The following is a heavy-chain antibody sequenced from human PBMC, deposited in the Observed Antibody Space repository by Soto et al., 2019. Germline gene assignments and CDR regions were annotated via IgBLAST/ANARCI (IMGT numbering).Heavy chain of an antibody. D-gene: IGHD3-3*01. V-gene: IGHV1-2*04. J-gene: IGHJ6*02. CDR3: ARDNPIYDFWSGVGPYYYYGMDV. Sequence: GASVKVSCKASGYTFTGYYMHWVRQAPGQGLEWMGWINPNSGGTNYAQKFQGWVTMTRDTSISTAYMELSRLRSDDTAVYYCARDNPIYDFWSGVGPYYYYGMDVWGQGTTVTVSS. CDR1: GYTFTGYY. CDR2: INPNSGGT.